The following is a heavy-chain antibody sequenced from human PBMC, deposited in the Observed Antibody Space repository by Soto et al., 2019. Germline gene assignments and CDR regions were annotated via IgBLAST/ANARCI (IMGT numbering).Heavy chain of an antibody. CDR3: ATGFLAYTYGHGGEY. J-gene: IGHJ4*02. V-gene: IGHV1-24*01. D-gene: IGHD5-18*01. Sequence: QVQLVQSGAEVKKPGASVKVSCKVSGYSLTELSMHWVRQAPGKGLEWMGGFDPEEDETIYAQKFQGRVTMTADTSIDLAYMELTSLESDDTAVYFCATGFLAYTYGHGGEYWGQGTVVTVSX. CDR2: FDPEEDET. CDR1: GYSLTELS.